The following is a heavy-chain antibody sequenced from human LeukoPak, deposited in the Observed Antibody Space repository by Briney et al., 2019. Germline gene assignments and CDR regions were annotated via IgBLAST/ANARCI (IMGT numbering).Heavy chain of an antibody. Sequence: GRSLRLSCAASGFTFSSYAMHWVRQAPGKGLEWVAVISYDGSNKYYADSVKGRFTISRDNSKNTLYLQMNSLRAEDTAVYYCARWSLLVVVAATPGEQPGYYYMDVWGKGTTVTVSS. CDR1: GFTFSSYA. CDR2: ISYDGSNK. CDR3: ARWSLLVVVAATPGEQPGYYYMDV. J-gene: IGHJ6*03. D-gene: IGHD2-15*01. V-gene: IGHV3-30*04.